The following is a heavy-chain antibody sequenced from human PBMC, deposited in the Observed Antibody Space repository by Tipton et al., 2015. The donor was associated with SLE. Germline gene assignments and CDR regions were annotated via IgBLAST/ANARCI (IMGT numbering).Heavy chain of an antibody. V-gene: IGHV4-59*01. D-gene: IGHD1-26*01. J-gene: IGHJ6*03. CDR3: ARVGYSGTSPYYYFYMDD. CDR2: IVYSGST. CDR1: GDSFSTYY. Sequence: TLSLTCTVSGDSFSTYYWSWIRQPPGGGLEWIGYIVYSGSTNYNPSPKSRVTISVDTSKNQFSLNLSSVTAADTALYYCARVGYSGTSPYYYFYMDDWGKGTTVTVSS.